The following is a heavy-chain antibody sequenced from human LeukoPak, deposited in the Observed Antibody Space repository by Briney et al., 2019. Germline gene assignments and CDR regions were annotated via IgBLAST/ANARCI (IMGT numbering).Heavy chain of an antibody. D-gene: IGHD4-17*01. CDR1: GYTFTSYY. V-gene: IGHV1-18*04. CDR3: ARGAYGDK. Sequence: GASVKVSCKASGYTFTSYYIHWMRQAPGQGLEWMGWISTQSGNTNYAQKVQGRLTLTTDRSTNTAYMELRSLRSDDTAVYYCARGAYGDKWGQGTMVTVSS. CDR2: ISTQSGNT. J-gene: IGHJ4*02.